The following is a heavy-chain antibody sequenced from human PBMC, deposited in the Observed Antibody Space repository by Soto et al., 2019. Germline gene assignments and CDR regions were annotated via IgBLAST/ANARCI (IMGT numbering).Heavy chain of an antibody. V-gene: IGHV4-30-4*01. CDR1: GGSISSGNYY. CDR3: ATMGTPVTGLYYFDY. Sequence: QVQLQESGPGLVKPSQTLSLTCTVSGGSISSGNYYWSWIRQPPGKGLEWIGFISYSGTTHYSASLRSRVSXSLTSSXXQFSLDLGSVTAADTAVYYCATMGTPVTGLYYFDYWGQGTLVTVSS. CDR2: ISYSGTT. J-gene: IGHJ4*02. D-gene: IGHD4-17*01.